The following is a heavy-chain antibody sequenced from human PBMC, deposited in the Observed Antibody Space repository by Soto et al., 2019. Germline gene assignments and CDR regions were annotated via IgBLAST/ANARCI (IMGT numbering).Heavy chain of an antibody. D-gene: IGHD4-17*01. Sequence: QVQLQQWGAGLLKPSETLSLTCAVYGRSFRGYYWSWIRQPPGKGLEWIGEINHSGSTNYNPSLKSRVTISVDTSQNQFSMNLSSVTAADTAVYYCACAYGGKSGVFDYWGQGTLVTFSS. CDR1: GRSFRGYY. V-gene: IGHV4-34*01. J-gene: IGHJ4*02. CDR2: INHSGST. CDR3: ACAYGGKSGVFDY.